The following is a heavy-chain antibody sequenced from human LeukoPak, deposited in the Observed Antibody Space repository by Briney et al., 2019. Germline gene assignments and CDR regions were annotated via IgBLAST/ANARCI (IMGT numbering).Heavy chain of an antibody. J-gene: IGHJ5*02. Sequence: SETLSLTCTVSGGSISSYYWSWIRQPPGKGLEWIGYIYYSGSTNYNPSLKSRVTISVDTSKNQFSLKLSSVTAADTAVYYCARVSGNLRLFLEWLFRGFDPWGQGTLVTVSS. CDR3: ARVSGNLRLFLEWLFRGFDP. D-gene: IGHD3-3*01. CDR2: IYYSGST. V-gene: IGHV4-59*12. CDR1: GGSISSYY.